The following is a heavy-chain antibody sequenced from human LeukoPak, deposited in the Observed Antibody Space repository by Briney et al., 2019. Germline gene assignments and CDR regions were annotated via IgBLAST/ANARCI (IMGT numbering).Heavy chain of an antibody. V-gene: IGHV3-30*18. D-gene: IGHD1-26*01. Sequence: GGSLRLSCAASGFTFSSYGMHWVRQAPGKGLEWVAVISYDGSNKYYADSVKGRFTISRDNSKNTLYLQMNSLRAEDTAVYYCAKDGPRYSGSYALYYYYYYMDVWGKGTTVTVSS. J-gene: IGHJ6*03. CDR1: GFTFSSYG. CDR2: ISYDGSNK. CDR3: AKDGPRYSGSYALYYYYYYMDV.